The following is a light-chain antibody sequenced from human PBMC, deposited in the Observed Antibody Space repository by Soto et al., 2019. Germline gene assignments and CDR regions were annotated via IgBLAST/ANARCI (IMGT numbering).Light chain of an antibody. CDR1: HNIERW. J-gene: IGKJ1*01. V-gene: IGKV1-5*01. Sequence: IQMTQSPSTLSASVGDRVTITCRASHNIERWMAWYQQKRGRAPSLLIFDATTLHSGVPSRFSGGGSGTEFTLTINGLQPDDFATYCCQQFAKSSTFGQGTKLDIK. CDR2: DAT. CDR3: QQFAKSST.